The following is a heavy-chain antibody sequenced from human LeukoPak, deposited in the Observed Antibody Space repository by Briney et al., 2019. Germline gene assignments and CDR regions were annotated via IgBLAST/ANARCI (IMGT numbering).Heavy chain of an antibody. CDR1: GFTFSDYY. D-gene: IGHD3-22*01. J-gene: IGHJ4*02. Sequence: GGSLRLSCAASGFTFSDYYMSWIRQAPGKGLEWVSYISSNGSFIYYADSVKGRFTISRDNAKNSLYLQMNSLRAQDTAVYYCARGTYYYDSSGYYYFDYWGQGTLVTVSS. V-gene: IGHV3-11*01. CDR3: ARGTYYYDSSGYYYFDY. CDR2: ISSNGSFI.